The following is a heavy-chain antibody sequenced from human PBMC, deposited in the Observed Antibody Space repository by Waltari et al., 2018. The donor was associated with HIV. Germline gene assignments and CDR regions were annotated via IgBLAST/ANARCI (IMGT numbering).Heavy chain of an antibody. CDR1: GDSISTSSFY. D-gene: IGHD3-10*01. CDR3: ARLGSGTYFSTRIDY. CDR2: LSSSTFV. V-gene: IGHV4-39*01. Sequence: QVQLKESGPGLVKPSETLSLTCTISGDSISTSSFYWGWIRQPPGKGLEWIGSLSSSTFVDYNPSLKSRFSISEDTSKNIISLTLRSVTAADAAVYFCARLGSGTYFSTRIDYWGQGIVVTVSS. J-gene: IGHJ4*02.